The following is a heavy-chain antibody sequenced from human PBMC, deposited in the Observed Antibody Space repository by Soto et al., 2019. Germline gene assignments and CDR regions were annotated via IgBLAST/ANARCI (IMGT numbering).Heavy chain of an antibody. CDR1: GGSISSYY. CDR2: IYYSGST. V-gene: IGHV4-59*01. Sequence: SETLSLTCTVSGGSISSYYWSWIRQPPGKGLEWIGYIYYSGSTNYNPSLKSRVTISVDTSKNQFSLKLSSVTAADTAVYYCARGLPKPYYYGSGSYYPLDYWGQGTLVTVS. CDR3: ARGLPKPYYYGSGSYYPLDY. J-gene: IGHJ4*02. D-gene: IGHD3-10*01.